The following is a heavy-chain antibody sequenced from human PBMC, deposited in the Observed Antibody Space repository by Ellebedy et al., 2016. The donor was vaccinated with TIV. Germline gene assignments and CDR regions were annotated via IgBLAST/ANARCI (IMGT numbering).Heavy chain of an antibody. V-gene: IGHV3-53*01. CDR3: ARKTETTGSGDY. CDR1: GFSVSHNF. D-gene: IGHD1-1*01. CDR2: ISSGGST. Sequence: GESLKISCAASGFSVSHNFMTWVRQAPGKGLAWVSLISSGGSTSYADSVKGRFTISRDNSRNTLYLQMNSLRAEDTAVYYCARKTETTGSGDYWGQGTLVTVSS. J-gene: IGHJ4*02.